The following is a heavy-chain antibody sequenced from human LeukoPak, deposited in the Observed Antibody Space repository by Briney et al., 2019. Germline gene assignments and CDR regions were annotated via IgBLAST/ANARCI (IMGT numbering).Heavy chain of an antibody. CDR3: AKGTYSSSWYTYYYYYGMDV. D-gene: IGHD6-13*01. Sequence: PGGSLRLSCSASGFTFSGHFMHLVRQAPGKGLEYVSSISINGDKTYYADSVKGRFTISRDNSKNTLYLQMNSLRAEDTAVYYCAKGTYSSSWYTYYYYYGMDVWGQGTTVTVSS. J-gene: IGHJ6*02. CDR2: ISINGDKT. CDR1: GFTFSGHF. V-gene: IGHV3-64*04.